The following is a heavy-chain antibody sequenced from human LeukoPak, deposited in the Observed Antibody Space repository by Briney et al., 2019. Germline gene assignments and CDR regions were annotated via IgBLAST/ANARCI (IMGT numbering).Heavy chain of an antibody. V-gene: IGHV1-69*05. CDR3: ARSLERRSYYYYMDV. CDR2: IIPIFGTA. CDR1: GGTFSSYA. D-gene: IGHD1-1*01. Sequence: SVKVSCKASGGTFSSYAISWVRQAPGQGLEWMGRIIPIFGTANYAQKFQGRVTITTDESTSTAYMELSSLRSEDTAVYYCARSLERRSYYYYMDVWGKGTTVTVSS. J-gene: IGHJ6*03.